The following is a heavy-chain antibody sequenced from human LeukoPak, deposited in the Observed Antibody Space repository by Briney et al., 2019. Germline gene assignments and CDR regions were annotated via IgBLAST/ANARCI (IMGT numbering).Heavy chain of an antibody. Sequence: GGSPRLSCAASGFTFSSYGMHWVRQAPGKGLEWVAFIRYDGSNKYYADSVKGRFTISRDNSKNTLYLQMNSLRAEDTAVYYCASSGYYPVYYYYYMDVWGKGTTVTVSS. J-gene: IGHJ6*03. CDR3: ASSGYYPVYYYYYMDV. D-gene: IGHD3-22*01. V-gene: IGHV3-30*02. CDR1: GFTFSSYG. CDR2: IRYDGSNK.